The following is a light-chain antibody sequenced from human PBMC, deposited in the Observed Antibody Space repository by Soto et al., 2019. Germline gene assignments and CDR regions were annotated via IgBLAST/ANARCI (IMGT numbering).Light chain of an antibody. V-gene: IGKV1-5*01. CDR1: QSISAW. CDR3: QQLNKYPST. Sequence: DIQMTQYPSTLSATAGDRVTITCRASQSISAWLAWYQKKPGKAPKLLIYDASNLASGVPSRFSGSGSGTDFTLTISSLQPEDFATYYCQQLNKYPSTFGGGTKVDIK. CDR2: DAS. J-gene: IGKJ4*01.